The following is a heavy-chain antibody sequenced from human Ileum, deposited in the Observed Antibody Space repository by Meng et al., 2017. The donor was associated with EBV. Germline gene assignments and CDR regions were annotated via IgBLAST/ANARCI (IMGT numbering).Heavy chain of an antibody. J-gene: IGHJ4*02. V-gene: IGHV4-34*12. CDR3: ARRPTGVDY. CDR1: GGSRSVAY. Sequence: LQRWAARPLKPLETLSLTCAVKGGSRSVAYWNCSRQPPGKGLGWIWEIIHGGSPSYNPSLKSLVTISIDTSKNQLSLMLSVVTAADTALYYCARRPTGVDYWGQGTLVTVPS. CDR2: IIHGGSP. D-gene: IGHD2-8*02.